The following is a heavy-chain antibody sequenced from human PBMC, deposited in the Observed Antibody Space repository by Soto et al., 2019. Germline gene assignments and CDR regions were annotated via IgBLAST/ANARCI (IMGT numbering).Heavy chain of an antibody. CDR2: VSGSSSYI. J-gene: IGHJ3*01. CDR3: ARDLRGHYGP. D-gene: IGHD4-17*01. V-gene: IGHV3-21*06. Sequence: GGSLRLSCEGSGFNFRNFNMIWVRQAPGKGLEWVSSVSGSSSYIYYADSVKGRFTVSRDNANNLVFLQMNGLRPEDTAMYYCARDLRGHYGPWGQGTMVTVS. CDR1: GFNFRNFN.